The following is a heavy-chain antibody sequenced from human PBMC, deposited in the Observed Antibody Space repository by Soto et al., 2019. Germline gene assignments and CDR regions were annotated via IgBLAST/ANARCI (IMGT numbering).Heavy chain of an antibody. V-gene: IGHV3-73*01. CDR2: IRSKANSYAT. Sequence: GGSLRLSCAASGFTFSGSAMHWVRQASGKGLEWVGRIRSKANSYATAYAASVKGRFTISRDDSKNTAYLQVNSLKTEDTAVYYCTRHRDPRPGIAAAGTSRELDYWGQGTLITVSS. CDR3: TRHRDPRPGIAAAGTSRELDY. CDR1: GFTFSGSA. J-gene: IGHJ4*02. D-gene: IGHD6-13*01.